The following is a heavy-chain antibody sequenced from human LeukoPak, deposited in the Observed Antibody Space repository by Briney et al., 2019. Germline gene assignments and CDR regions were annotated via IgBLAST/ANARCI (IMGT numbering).Heavy chain of an antibody. CDR2: ISAYNGNT. CDR3: ARKIVVVAATSHYYYYMDV. Sequence: ASVKVSCKASGYTFTSYGINWVRQAPGQGLEWMGWISAYNGNTNYAQRLQGRVTMTTDTSTSTAYMELRSLRSDDTAVYYCARKIVVVAATSHYYYYMDVWGKGTTVTISS. V-gene: IGHV1-18*01. CDR1: GYTFTSYG. J-gene: IGHJ6*03. D-gene: IGHD2-15*01.